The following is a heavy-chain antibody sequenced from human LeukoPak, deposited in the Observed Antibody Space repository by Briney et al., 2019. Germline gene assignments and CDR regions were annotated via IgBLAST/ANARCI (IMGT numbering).Heavy chain of an antibody. V-gene: IGHV1-2*02. Sequence: ASVRVSCKASGYTFTSYGISWVRQAPGQGLEWMGWINPNSGGTNYAQKFQGRVTMTRDTSISTAYMELSRLRSDDTAVYYCAREGYSYGSNNWFDPWGQGTLVTVSS. CDR3: AREGYSYGSNNWFDP. CDR2: INPNSGGT. J-gene: IGHJ5*02. CDR1: GYTFTSYG. D-gene: IGHD5-18*01.